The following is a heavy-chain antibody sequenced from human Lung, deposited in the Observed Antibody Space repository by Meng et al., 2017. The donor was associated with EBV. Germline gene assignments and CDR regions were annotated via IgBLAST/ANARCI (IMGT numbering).Heavy chain of an antibody. V-gene: IGHV1-18*01. D-gene: IGHD1-26*01. J-gene: IGHJ4*02. Sequence: QVHLLQSGPGVKKPGASVRVSCKASGYTFPNYGITWVRQAPGQGLEWMGWISAYNGNTNYAQTLQGRLTMTTDTSTSTAYMELRSLRSDDTAVYYCARVEVGITSGDYWGQGTLVTVSS. CDR2: ISAYNGNT. CDR1: GYTFPNYG. CDR3: ARVEVGITSGDY.